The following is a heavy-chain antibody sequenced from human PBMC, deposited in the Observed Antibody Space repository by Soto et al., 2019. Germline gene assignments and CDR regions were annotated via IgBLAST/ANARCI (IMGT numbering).Heavy chain of an antibody. J-gene: IGHJ4*02. Sequence: QLQLQESGPGLVKPSETLSLTCTVSGGSISSSSYYWGWIRQPPGKGLEWIGSIYYSGSTYYNPSLKSRVPISVDPSKNQFSLKLSSVTAADTAGYYCARVKQITMVRGVTRFWGQGTLVTVSS. CDR3: ARVKQITMVRGVTRF. CDR1: GGSISSSSYY. V-gene: IGHV4-39*01. D-gene: IGHD3-10*01. CDR2: IYYSGST.